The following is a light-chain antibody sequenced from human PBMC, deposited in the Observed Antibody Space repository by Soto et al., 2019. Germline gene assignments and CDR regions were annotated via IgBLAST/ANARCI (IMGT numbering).Light chain of an antibody. Sequence: EIVLTQSPGTLSLSPGERATLSCRASQSVSSNYLAWYQQKLGQAPRLLIYDASSRATGIPDRFSSSGYGTDFTLTISRLEHEDFAVYHYHQYGDSEAFGQGTKVDIK. CDR2: DAS. CDR3: HQYGDSEA. V-gene: IGKV3-20*01. J-gene: IGKJ1*01. CDR1: QSVSSNY.